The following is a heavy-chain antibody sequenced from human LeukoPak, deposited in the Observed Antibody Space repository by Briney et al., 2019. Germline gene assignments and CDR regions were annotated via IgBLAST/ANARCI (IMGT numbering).Heavy chain of an antibody. V-gene: IGHV3-13*01. Sequence: GGSLRLSCAASGFTFSSYDMHWVRQATGRGLEWVSAIGTAGDTYYPGSVKGRFTVSREIAKNSLYLQMNSLRAGDTAVYYCARAQALGYCSSTSCYNSQHYYYYMDVWGKGTTVTVSS. D-gene: IGHD2-2*02. CDR3: ARAQALGYCSSTSCYNSQHYYYYMDV. CDR1: GFTFSSYD. CDR2: IGTAGDT. J-gene: IGHJ6*03.